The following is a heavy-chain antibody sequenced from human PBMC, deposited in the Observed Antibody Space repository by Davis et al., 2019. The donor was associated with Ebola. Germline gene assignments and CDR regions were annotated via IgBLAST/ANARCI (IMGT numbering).Heavy chain of an antibody. CDR1: GGSVSSGSYY. J-gene: IGHJ4*02. V-gene: IGHV4-61*01. CDR3: AREVYSNHIDY. Sequence: MPSETLSLTCTVSGGSVSSGSYYWSWIRQPPGKGLEWIGYIYYSGSTNYNPSLKSRVTISVDTSKNQFSLKLSSVTAADTSVYYCAREVYSNHIDYWGQGTLVTVSS. D-gene: IGHD4-11*01. CDR2: IYYSGST.